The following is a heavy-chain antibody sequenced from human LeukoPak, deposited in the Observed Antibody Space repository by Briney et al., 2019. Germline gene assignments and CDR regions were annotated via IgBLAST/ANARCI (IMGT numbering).Heavy chain of an antibody. J-gene: IGHJ4*02. CDR3: ARLVWGCLTVYYFDY. CDR2: MNHSGST. Sequence: SETLSLTCAVYGGSFSGYYWSWIRQPSGTGLEGIGEMNHSGSTNYNPPLKSRVTLSVDTSNTKFSLKLSSVTAADTAVYYCARLVWGCLTVYYFDYWGQGTLVTVSS. V-gene: IGHV4-34*01. D-gene: IGHD3-16*01. CDR1: GGSFSGYY.